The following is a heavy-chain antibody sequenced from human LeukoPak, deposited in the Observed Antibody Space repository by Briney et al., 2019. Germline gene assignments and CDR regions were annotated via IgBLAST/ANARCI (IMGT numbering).Heavy chain of an antibody. CDR1: GGSFSGYY. D-gene: IGHD3-3*01. CDR2: INHSGST. J-gene: IGHJ5*02. Sequence: SETLPLTCAVYGGSFSGYYWSWIRQPPGKGLEWIGEINHSGSTNYNPSLKSRVTISVDTSKNQFSLKLSSVTAADTAVYYCARVPHLYYDFWSDVYPLRWFDPWGQGTLVTVSS. V-gene: IGHV4-34*01. CDR3: ARVPHLYYDFWSDVYPLRWFDP.